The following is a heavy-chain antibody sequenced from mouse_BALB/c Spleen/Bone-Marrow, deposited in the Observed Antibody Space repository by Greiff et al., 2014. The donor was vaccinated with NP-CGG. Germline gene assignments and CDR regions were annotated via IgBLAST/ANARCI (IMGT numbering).Heavy chain of an antibody. Sequence: SGADLVKPGASVKLSCTTSGFNIKDTYMHWVKQRPEQGLEWIGRIDPANGNTKYDPKFQGKATITADTSSNTAYLQLSSLTSEDTAVYYFARWDDYASDYWGQGTTLTVSS. CDR2: IDPANGNT. V-gene: IGHV14-3*02. CDR1: GFNIKDTY. D-gene: IGHD2-4*01. CDR3: ARWDDYASDY. J-gene: IGHJ2*01.